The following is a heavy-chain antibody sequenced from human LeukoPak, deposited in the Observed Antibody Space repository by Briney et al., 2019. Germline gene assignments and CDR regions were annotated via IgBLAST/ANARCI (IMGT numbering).Heavy chain of an antibody. D-gene: IGHD6-19*01. CDR2: TYYRSKWYN. J-gene: IGHJ4*02. Sequence: SQTLSLTCAISGDSVSSNSGAWNWIRQSPSRGLEWLGRTYYRSKWYNDYALSVKSRITINPDTSKNQFSLHLNSVTPEDTAIYYCARGGGVTVAANLGYWGQGTLVTVSS. CDR3: ARGGGVTVAANLGY. V-gene: IGHV6-1*01. CDR1: GDSVSSNSGA.